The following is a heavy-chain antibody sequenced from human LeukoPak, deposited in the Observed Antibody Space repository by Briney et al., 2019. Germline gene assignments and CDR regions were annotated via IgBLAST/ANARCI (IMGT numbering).Heavy chain of an antibody. CDR1: GGSISTSY. Sequence: SETLSLTCTVSGGSISTSYWGWIRQPPGKGLEFIGFMFYSGTANYNPSLKSRVSTSLDLSKNQFSLNLTSVTAADTAIYYCARGAGESAYGYYFDYWGQGTLVTASS. J-gene: IGHJ4*02. CDR3: ARGAGESAYGYYFDY. V-gene: IGHV4-59*12. D-gene: IGHD5-18*01. CDR2: MFYSGTA.